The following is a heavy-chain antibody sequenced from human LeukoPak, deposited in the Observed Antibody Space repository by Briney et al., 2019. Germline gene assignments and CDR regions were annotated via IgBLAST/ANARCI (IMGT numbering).Heavy chain of an antibody. CDR3: AKDMSGSSGWPYYFGY. D-gene: IGHD6-19*01. CDR2: ISGSGGST. J-gene: IGHJ4*02. CDR1: GFTFSSYA. Sequence: GGSLRLSCAASGFTFSSYAMSWVRQAPGKGLEWVSAISGSGGSTYYVDSVKGRFTISRDNSKNTLYLQMNSLRAEDTAVYYCAKDMSGSSGWPYYFGYWGQGTLVTVSS. V-gene: IGHV3-23*01.